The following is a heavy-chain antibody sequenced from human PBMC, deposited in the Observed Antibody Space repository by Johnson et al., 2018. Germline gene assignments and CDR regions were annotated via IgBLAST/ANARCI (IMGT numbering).Heavy chain of an antibody. V-gene: IGHV3-21*01. CDR2: ISSSSSYI. CDR3: ARVVVPAVNYYGMDV. Sequence: VQLVESGGGLVNPGGSLRLSCAASGFTFSSYSLNWVRQAPGKGLEWVASISSSSSYIYNADSVKGRITISRDNAKNSLYLQMNSLRAEDTAVYYCARVVVPAVNYYGMDVWGQGTTVTVSS. J-gene: IGHJ6*02. CDR1: GFTFSSYS. D-gene: IGHD2-2*01.